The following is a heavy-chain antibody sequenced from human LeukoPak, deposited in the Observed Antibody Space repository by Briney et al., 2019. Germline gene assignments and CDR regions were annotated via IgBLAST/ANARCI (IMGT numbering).Heavy chain of an antibody. CDR1: GYTFTSYD. CDR3: ARGCSSTSCFASNYYYGMDV. J-gene: IGHJ6*02. D-gene: IGHD2-2*01. Sequence: ASVKVSCKASGYTFTSYDINWVRQATGQGLEWMGWMSPNSGSTDYAQKFQGRVTVTRNTSISTAYMELSSLRSEDTAVYYCARGCSSTSCFASNYYYGMDVWGQGTTVTVSS. V-gene: IGHV1-8*01. CDR2: MSPNSGST.